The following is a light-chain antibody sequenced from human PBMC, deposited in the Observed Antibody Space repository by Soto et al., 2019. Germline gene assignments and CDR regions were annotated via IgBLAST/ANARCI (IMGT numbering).Light chain of an antibody. CDR1: SSDVGGYNY. Sequence: ALTQPPSASGSPGQSVTISCTGTSSDVGGYNYVSWYQQHPDKAPKLMIYEVSKRPSGVPDRFSGSKSGNTASLTVSGLQAEDEADYYCSSYAGSNNWVFGGGTQLTVL. CDR3: SSYAGSNNWV. V-gene: IGLV2-8*01. CDR2: EVS. J-gene: IGLJ3*02.